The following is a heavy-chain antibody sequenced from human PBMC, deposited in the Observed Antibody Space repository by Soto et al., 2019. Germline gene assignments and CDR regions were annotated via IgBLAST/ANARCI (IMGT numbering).Heavy chain of an antibody. CDR3: ARGNVSGWYRTLDY. CDR1: GFTFSSYG. J-gene: IGHJ4*02. V-gene: IGHV3-30*03. Sequence: PGGSLRLSCAASGFTFSSYGMHWVRQAPGKGLEWVAVISYDGSNKYYADSVKGRFTISRDNSKNTLYLQMNSLRAEDTAVYYCARGNVSGWYRTLDYWGQGTLVTVSS. D-gene: IGHD6-13*01. CDR2: ISYDGSNK.